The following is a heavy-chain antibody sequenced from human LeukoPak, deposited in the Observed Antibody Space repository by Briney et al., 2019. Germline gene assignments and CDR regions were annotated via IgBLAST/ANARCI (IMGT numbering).Heavy chain of an antibody. CDR1: GGSISSSSYY. CDR3: ARHGDHWGPLVITN. D-gene: IGHD3-9*01. J-gene: IGHJ4*02. V-gene: IGHV4-39*01. CDR2: IYYSGST. Sequence: PSETLSLTCTVSGGSISSSSYYWGWIRQPPGKGLEWIGSIYYSGSTYYNPSLKSRVTISVDTSKNQFSLNLISVTAADTAVYYCARHGDHWGPLVITNWGQGTLVTVSS.